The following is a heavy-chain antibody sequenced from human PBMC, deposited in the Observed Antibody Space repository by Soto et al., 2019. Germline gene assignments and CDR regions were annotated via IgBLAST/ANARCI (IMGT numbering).Heavy chain of an antibody. J-gene: IGHJ4*02. Sequence: PXDYPMLSRKASGYIFIDYWIGLVRQMPGKGLELMGIVYPRDSDTRYSPSFQGQVTISADRSTGTAFLQWRSLKASDTAVYYCARPPLPGYSIHFNSWGQGTLVTVSS. CDR2: VYPRDSDT. V-gene: IGHV5-51*01. D-gene: IGHD2-15*01. CDR3: ARPPLPGYSIHFNS. CDR1: GYIFIDYW.